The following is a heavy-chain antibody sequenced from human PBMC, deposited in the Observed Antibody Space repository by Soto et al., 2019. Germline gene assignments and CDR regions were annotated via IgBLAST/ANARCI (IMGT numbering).Heavy chain of an antibody. J-gene: IGHJ4*02. CDR1: GGSSSSNW. CDR2: IYHSGST. Sequence: SETLSLTCTVSGGSSSSNWCSWVRQPPGKGLEWIGEIYHSGSTNYNPSLKSRVTISVDKSKNQFSLKLSSVTAADTAVYYCASHDYYDSSGYFDYWGQGTLVTVSS. CDR3: ASHDYYDSSGYFDY. D-gene: IGHD3-22*01. V-gene: IGHV4-4*02.